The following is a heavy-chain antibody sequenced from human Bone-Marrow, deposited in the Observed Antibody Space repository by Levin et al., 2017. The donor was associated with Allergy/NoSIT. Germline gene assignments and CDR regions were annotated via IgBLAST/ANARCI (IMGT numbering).Heavy chain of an antibody. J-gene: IGHJ6*02. CDR3: ARDRDYYDSSGYDIVYYGMDV. Sequence: PSETLSLTCTVSGASISSNDYYWSWIRQPPGKGLEWIGYIYSSGNTHYNPSLKSRVTMSLDASKNQIYLKLNSVTAADTAVYYCARDRDYYDSSGYDIVYYGMDVWGQGTTVTVSS. CDR1: GASISSNDYY. V-gene: IGHV4-30-4*01. CDR2: IYSSGNT. D-gene: IGHD3-22*01.